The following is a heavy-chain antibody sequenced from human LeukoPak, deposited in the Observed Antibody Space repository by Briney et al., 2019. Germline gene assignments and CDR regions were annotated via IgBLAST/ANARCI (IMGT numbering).Heavy chain of an antibody. CDR3: ATDAVVTYHDY. D-gene: IGHD2-15*01. J-gene: IGHJ4*02. Sequence: GGSLRLSCAASGFTFSTYAMSWVRQAPGKGLEWVSAISGSGGSIYYADLVKGRFTISRDNAKNTLYLHMNSLRAEDTAVYYCATDAVVTYHDYWGQGTLVTVSS. CDR1: GFTFSTYA. CDR2: ISGSGGSI. V-gene: IGHV3-23*01.